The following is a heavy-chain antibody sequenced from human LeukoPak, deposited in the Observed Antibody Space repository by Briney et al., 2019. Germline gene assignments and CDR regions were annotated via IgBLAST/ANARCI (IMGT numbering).Heavy chain of an antibody. J-gene: IGHJ3*02. CDR1: GGSVSSGSYY. Sequence: SETLSLTCTVSGGSVSSGSYYWSWIRQPPGKGLEWIGYIYYSGSTNYNPSLKSRVTISVGTSKNQFSLKLSSVTAADTAVYYCARADIVVVPAAKDDAFDIWGQGTMVTVSS. D-gene: IGHD2-2*01. V-gene: IGHV4-61*01. CDR3: ARADIVVVPAAKDDAFDI. CDR2: IYYSGST.